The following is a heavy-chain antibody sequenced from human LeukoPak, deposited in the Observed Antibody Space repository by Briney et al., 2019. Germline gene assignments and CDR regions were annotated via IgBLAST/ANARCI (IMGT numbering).Heavy chain of an antibody. Sequence: GGSLRLSCAASGFTFDDYAMHWVRQAPGKGLEWVSGLVWNSGSVAYADSVKGRFTISRDNAKNSLYLQMNSLRAEDTALYYCAKDIFGYSSSRAIDYWGQGTLVTVSS. CDR1: GFTFDDYA. CDR2: LVWNSGSV. D-gene: IGHD6-13*01. V-gene: IGHV3-9*01. J-gene: IGHJ4*02. CDR3: AKDIFGYSSSRAIDY.